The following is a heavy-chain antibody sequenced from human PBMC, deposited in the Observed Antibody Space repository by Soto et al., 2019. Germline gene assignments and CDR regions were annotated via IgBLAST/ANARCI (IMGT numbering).Heavy chain of an antibody. CDR3: ATYSRYDFDWEYGMDV. V-gene: IGHV4-59*01. Sequence: PSETLSLTCTVSGGSISSYYWSWIRQPPGKGLEWTGNIYYSGSTNYNHSLKSRVTISVDTSKNKFSLTLSSVTAADTAVYYCATYSRYDFDWEYGMDVSGQGTMVTVS. CDR1: GGSISSYY. D-gene: IGHD3-9*01. CDR2: IYYSGST. J-gene: IGHJ6*02.